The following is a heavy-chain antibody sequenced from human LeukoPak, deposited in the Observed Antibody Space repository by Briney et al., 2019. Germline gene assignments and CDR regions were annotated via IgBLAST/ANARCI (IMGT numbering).Heavy chain of an antibody. CDR1: GFTFDDYA. J-gene: IGHJ5*02. D-gene: IGHD3-10*01. Sequence: GGSLRLSCVASGFTFDDYAMHWVRQAPGKGLEWVSDISWNSGSIGYADSVKGRFTISRDNAKNSLYLQMNSLRAEDTALYYCAKGGSYYYGSGSYVGWFDPWGQGTLVTVSS. CDR2: ISWNSGSI. V-gene: IGHV3-9*01. CDR3: AKGGSYYYGSGSYVGWFDP.